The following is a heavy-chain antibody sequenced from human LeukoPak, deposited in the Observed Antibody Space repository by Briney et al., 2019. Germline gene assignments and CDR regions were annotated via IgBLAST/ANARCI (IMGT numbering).Heavy chain of an antibody. CDR1: GGTFSSYA. J-gene: IGHJ4*02. CDR3: ARDLTRQYSSFDY. D-gene: IGHD6-6*01. V-gene: IGHV1-69*05. Sequence: SVKVSCKASGGTFSSYAISWVRQAPGQGLEWMGRIIPIFGTANYAQKFQGRVTITTDESTSTAYMELTSLRSEYKALYYYARDLTRQYSSFDYWGKGTLVTVSS. CDR2: IIPIFGTA.